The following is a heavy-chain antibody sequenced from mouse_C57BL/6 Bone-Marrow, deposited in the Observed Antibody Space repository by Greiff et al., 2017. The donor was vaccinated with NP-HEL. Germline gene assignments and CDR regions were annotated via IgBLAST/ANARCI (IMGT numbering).Heavy chain of an antibody. CDR3: ARQDYYGSGYWYFDV. CDR2: ISSGSSTI. D-gene: IGHD1-1*01. J-gene: IGHJ1*03. CDR1: GFTFSDYG. V-gene: IGHV5-17*01. Sequence: EVQGVESGGGLVKPGGSLKLSCAASGFTFSDYGMHWVRQAPEKGLEWVAYISSGSSTIYYADTVKGRFPISRDNAKNTLFLQMTSLRSEDTAMYYCARQDYYGSGYWYFDVWGTGTTVTVSS.